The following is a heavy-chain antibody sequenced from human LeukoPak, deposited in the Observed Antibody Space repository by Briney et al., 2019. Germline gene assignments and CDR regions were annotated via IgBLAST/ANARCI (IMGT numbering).Heavy chain of an antibody. CDR3: ARGAYYYDSSGYSGGRGAFDI. Sequence: GGSLRLSCAASGFTFSSYAMHWVRQAPGKGLEWVAVISYDGSNKYYADSVKGRFTISRDNSKNTLYLQMNSLRAEDTAVYYCARGAYYYDSSGYSGGRGAFDIWGQGTMVTVSS. J-gene: IGHJ3*02. D-gene: IGHD3-22*01. CDR2: ISYDGSNK. CDR1: GFTFSSYA. V-gene: IGHV3-30-3*01.